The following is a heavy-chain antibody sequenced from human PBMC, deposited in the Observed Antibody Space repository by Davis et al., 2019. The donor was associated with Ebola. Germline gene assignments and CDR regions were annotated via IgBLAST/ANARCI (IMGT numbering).Heavy chain of an antibody. CDR3: ARGRRKWLVEWWFDP. J-gene: IGHJ5*02. V-gene: IGHV1-2*04. D-gene: IGHD6-19*01. CDR2: INPNSGGT. Sequence: ASVKVSCKASGYTFTSYYMHWVRQAPGQGLEWMGWINPNSGGTNYAQKFQGWVTMTRDTSISTAYMELSRLRSDDTAVYYCARGRRKWLVEWWFDPWGQGTLVTVSS. CDR1: GYTFTSYY.